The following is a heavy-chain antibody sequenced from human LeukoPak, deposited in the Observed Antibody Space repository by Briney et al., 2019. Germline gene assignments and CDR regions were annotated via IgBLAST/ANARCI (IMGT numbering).Heavy chain of an antibody. CDR1: GFTFSDYG. V-gene: IGHV3-30*02. CDR2: IRNDGSYE. Sequence: PGGSLRLSCAASGFTFSDYGMHWVRQAPGKGLEWVAFIRNDGSYEYYPGSVKGRFTISRDNSRNALFLQVNSLRAEDTAVYYCAKGGSPSHNWFNSWGQGTLVTVSS. J-gene: IGHJ5*01. CDR3: AKGGSPSHNWFNS. D-gene: IGHD2-15*01.